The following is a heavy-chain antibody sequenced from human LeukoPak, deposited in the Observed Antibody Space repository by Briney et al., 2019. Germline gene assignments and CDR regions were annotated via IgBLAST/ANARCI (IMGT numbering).Heavy chain of an antibody. J-gene: IGHJ4*02. D-gene: IGHD3-22*01. CDR3: ARDPKYYYDSSGYYYEY. V-gene: IGHV1-69*04. Sequence: ASVKVSCKASGGTFSSYAISWVRQAPGQGLEWMGRIIPILGIANYAQKFQGRVTITADKSTSTAYMELSSLRSEDTAVYYCARDPKYYYDSSGYYYEYWGQGTLVTASS. CDR2: IIPILGIA. CDR1: GGTFSSYA.